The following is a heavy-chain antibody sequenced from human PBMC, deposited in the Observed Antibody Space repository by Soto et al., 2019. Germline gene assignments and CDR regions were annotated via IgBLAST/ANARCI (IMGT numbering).Heavy chain of an antibody. CDR2: IYHSGTT. CDR3: ARTCGGRGYFDS. J-gene: IGHJ4*02. V-gene: IGHV4-38-2*01. Sequence: XETLSNTSAVSGGSIISNYWWSCIRQSPGEGLVWIGSIYHSGTTYYNPSLESRVIISVDTSESRFALRLTSVTAADSAGYYCARTCGGRGYFDSWGLGVLVTVSS. CDR1: GGSIISNYW. D-gene: IGHD2-21*01.